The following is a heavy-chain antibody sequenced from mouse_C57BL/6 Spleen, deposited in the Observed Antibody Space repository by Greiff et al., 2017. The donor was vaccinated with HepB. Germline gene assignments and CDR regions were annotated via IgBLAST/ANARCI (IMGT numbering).Heavy chain of an antibody. D-gene: IGHD2-2*01. V-gene: IGHV1-63*01. CDR2: IYPGGGYT. CDR1: GYTFTNYW. J-gene: IGHJ3*01. CDR3: ARKGYGYDAGFAY. Sequence: VQLQQSGAELVRPGTSVKMSCKASGYTFTNYWIGWAKQRPGHGLEWIGDIYPGGGYTNYNEKFKGKATLTADKSSSTAYMQCSSLTSEDSAIYYCARKGYGYDAGFAYWGQGTLVTVSA.